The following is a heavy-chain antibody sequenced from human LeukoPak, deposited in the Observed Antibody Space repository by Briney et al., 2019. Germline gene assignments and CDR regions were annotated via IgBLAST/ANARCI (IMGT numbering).Heavy chain of an antibody. CDR2: INHSGTT. V-gene: IGHV4-34*01. D-gene: IGHD2-2*01. Sequence: SETLSLTCAVYGGSFSDYYWHWVRQAPGKGLEWIGEINHSGTTNYNPSLKSRVTTSVDTSNNQFSLKVNSVTAADTAVYYCARGDCSSTICYSPMDVWGKGTTVTVSS. J-gene: IGHJ6*03. CDR3: ARGDCSSTICYSPMDV. CDR1: GGSFSDYY.